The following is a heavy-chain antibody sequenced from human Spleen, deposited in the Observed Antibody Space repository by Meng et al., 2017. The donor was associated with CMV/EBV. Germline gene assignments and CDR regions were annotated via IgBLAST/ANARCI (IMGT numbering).Heavy chain of an antibody. CDR2: IYHSGST. V-gene: IGHV4-38-2*02. D-gene: IGHD3-16*02. CDR3: ARHVIAVSWFDP. Sequence: GSLRLSCTVSGYSISSGYYWGWIRQPPGKGLEWIGSIYHSGSTYYNPSLKSRVTISVDTSKNQLSLKLSSVTAADTAVYYCARHVIAVSWFDPWGQGTLVTVSS. J-gene: IGHJ5*02. CDR1: GYSISSGYY.